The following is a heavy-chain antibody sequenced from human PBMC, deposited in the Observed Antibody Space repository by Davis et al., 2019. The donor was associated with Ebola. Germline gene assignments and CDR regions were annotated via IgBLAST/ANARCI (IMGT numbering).Heavy chain of an antibody. J-gene: IGHJ4*02. CDR3: ARGAKTSFDY. Sequence: GESLKISCAASGFTFSSYGMHWVRQAPGKGLEWVAVIWYDGSNKYYADSVRGRFTISRDSSENTLYLQMNSLRAEDTAVYYCARGAKTSFDYWGQGTLVTVSS. CDR2: IWYDGSNK. D-gene: IGHD4/OR15-4a*01. V-gene: IGHV3-33*01. CDR1: GFTFSSYG.